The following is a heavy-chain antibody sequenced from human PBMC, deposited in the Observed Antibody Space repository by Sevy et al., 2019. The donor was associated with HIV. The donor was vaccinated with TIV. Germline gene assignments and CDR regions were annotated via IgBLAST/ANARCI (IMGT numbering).Heavy chain of an antibody. D-gene: IGHD1-26*01. CDR1: GFTFSSYS. V-gene: IGHV3-21*01. CDR2: ISSSSSYI. J-gene: IGHJ3*02. Sequence: GGSLRLSCAASGFTFSSYSMNWVRQAPGKGLEWVSSISSSSSYIYYADSVKGRFTISRDNAKNSLYLQMSSLRAEDTAVYYCARIIVGSTGDAFDIWGQGTMVTVSS. CDR3: ARIIVGSTGDAFDI.